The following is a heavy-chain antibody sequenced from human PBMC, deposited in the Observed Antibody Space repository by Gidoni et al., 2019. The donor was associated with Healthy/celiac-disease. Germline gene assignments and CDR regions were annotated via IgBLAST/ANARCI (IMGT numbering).Heavy chain of an antibody. D-gene: IGHD3-3*01. CDR3: ARPALRFLEWLPGAFDI. CDR1: GFTVSIYA. Sequence: QVQLVESGGGVVQPGRSLRLPCAGDGFTVSIYAMHGVRQAPGKGREWVAVISYDGSNKYYADSVKGRFTISRDNSKNTLYLQMNSLRAEDTAVYYCARPALRFLEWLPGAFDIWGQGTMVTVSS. J-gene: IGHJ3*02. CDR2: ISYDGSNK. V-gene: IGHV3-30-3*01.